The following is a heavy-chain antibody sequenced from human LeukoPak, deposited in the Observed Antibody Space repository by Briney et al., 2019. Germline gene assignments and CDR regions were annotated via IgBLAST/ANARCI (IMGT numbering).Heavy chain of an antibody. D-gene: IGHD3-22*01. V-gene: IGHV4-4*07. Sequence: SETLSLTCIVSGGSISSYYWSWIRQPAGKGLEWIGRIYTSGSTNYNPSLKSRVTMSVDTSKNQFSLKLSSVTAADTAVYYCARVSLGPTYYYDSSGNYGMDVWGQGTTVTVSS. CDR2: IYTSGST. CDR3: ARVSLGPTYYYDSSGNYGMDV. J-gene: IGHJ6*02. CDR1: GGSISSYY.